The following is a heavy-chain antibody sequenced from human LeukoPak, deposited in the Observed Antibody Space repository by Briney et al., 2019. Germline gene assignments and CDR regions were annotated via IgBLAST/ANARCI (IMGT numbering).Heavy chain of an antibody. D-gene: IGHD3-22*01. CDR1: GFTFNGYA. J-gene: IGHJ6*03. CDR2: ISYDGYNK. Sequence: GGSLRLSCAASGFTFNGYAVHWVRQAPGKGLQWVAAISYDGYNKYYADSLKGRFTISRENSKNTLWLQMNSLRAEDTAVYYCARGGMYDSYYFFYMDVWGKGTTVTVSS. CDR3: ARGGMYDSYYFFYMDV. V-gene: IGHV3-30*01.